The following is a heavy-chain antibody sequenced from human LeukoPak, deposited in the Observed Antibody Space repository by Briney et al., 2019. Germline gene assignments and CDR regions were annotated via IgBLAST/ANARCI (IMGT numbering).Heavy chain of an antibody. Sequence: GGSLRLSCAVSRFTFSNHAMTWVRQAPGKGLEWVSTTSGSGGSTYYADSVKGRFTISRDNSKNTLNLQMNSLTAEDTAVYYCAKVPQGYCSGGSCYSGYFDYWGQGTLVTVSS. CDR1: RFTFSNHA. V-gene: IGHV3-23*01. CDR3: AKVPQGYCSGGSCYSGYFDY. D-gene: IGHD2-15*01. J-gene: IGHJ4*02. CDR2: TSGSGGST.